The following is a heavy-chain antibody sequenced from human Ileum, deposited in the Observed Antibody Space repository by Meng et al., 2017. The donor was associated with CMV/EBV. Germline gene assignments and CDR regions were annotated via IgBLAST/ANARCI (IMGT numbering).Heavy chain of an antibody. D-gene: IGHD6-13*01. CDR2: ISYDGSNK. J-gene: IGHJ4*02. CDR3: ARDGVYSSNYESFDY. V-gene: IGHV3-30-3*01. CDR1: GFTFSSYA. Sequence: SGFTFSSYAMHWVRQAPGKGLEWVAVISYDGSNKYYADSVKGRFTISRDNSKNTLYLQMNSLRAEDTAVYYCARDGVYSSNYESFDYWGQGTLVTVSS.